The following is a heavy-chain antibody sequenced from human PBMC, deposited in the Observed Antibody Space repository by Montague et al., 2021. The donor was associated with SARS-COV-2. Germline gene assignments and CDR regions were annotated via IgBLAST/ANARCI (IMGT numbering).Heavy chain of an antibody. CDR3: ARGYSSSYYGARWFDP. CDR2: IYHSGGT. J-gene: IGHJ5*02. D-gene: IGHD6-13*01. V-gene: IGHV4-59*01. Sequence: SETLSLTCSVSGHSISSYYWSWIRQSPGKGLEWIGHIYHSGGTIXNPSLNRRVTISLDTSKNQFSLKLTTVTAADTALYYCARGYSSSYYGARWFDPWGQGTPVTVSS. CDR1: GHSISSYY.